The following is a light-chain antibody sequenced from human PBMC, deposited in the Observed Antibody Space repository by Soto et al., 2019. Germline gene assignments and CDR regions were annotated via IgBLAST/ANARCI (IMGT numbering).Light chain of an antibody. CDR1: SSNIGSNI. V-gene: IGLV1-44*01. CDR2: STN. J-gene: IGLJ3*02. CDR3: AAWDDSQNGPV. Sequence: QSVLTQPPSASGTPGQGVTISCSGSSSNIGSNIVNWYQQLPGTAPKLLIYSTNQRPSGVPDRFSGSKSGTSASLAISGLQSEGEADYYCAAWDDSQNGPVFGGGTKVTVL.